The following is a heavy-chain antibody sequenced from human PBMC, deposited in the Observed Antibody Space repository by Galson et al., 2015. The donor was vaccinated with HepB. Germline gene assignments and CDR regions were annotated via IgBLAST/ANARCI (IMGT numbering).Heavy chain of an antibody. Sequence: SCKASGYTFTSNGISWVRQTPRQGLEWLGWISAYGGNTKYAQKYQGRITLTRDTSTSTAYVELRSLRSDDTAVYYCARETPDTYYFDYWGQGTLVTVSS. CDR2: ISAYGGNT. CDR1: GYTFTSNG. D-gene: IGHD2-15*01. J-gene: IGHJ4*02. CDR3: ARETPDTYYFDY. V-gene: IGHV1-18*04.